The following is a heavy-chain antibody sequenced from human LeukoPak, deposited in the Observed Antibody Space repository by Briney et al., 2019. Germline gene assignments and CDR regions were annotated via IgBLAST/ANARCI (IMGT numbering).Heavy chain of an antibody. Sequence: SETLSLTCAFYVGSFSRYYWSWIRQSPGKGLEWIAEIDHRGDTNYNPSVKSRVTISVDTSKNQFSLKVRSLSAADTAVYYCARGAKISETGYFDFWGQGTPVTVSS. CDR2: IDHRGDT. D-gene: IGHD1-26*01. CDR3: ARGAKISETGYFDF. CDR1: VGSFSRYY. J-gene: IGHJ4*03. V-gene: IGHV4-34*01.